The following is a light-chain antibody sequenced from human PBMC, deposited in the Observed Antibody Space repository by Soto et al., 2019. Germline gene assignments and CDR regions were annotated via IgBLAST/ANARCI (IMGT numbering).Light chain of an antibody. Sequence: AIRMTQSPSSLSASTGDRVTITCRASQGISSYLAWYQQKPGKAPKLLIYAASTLQSGVPSRFSGSGSGTDFTLTISCLQSEDFATYYCQQYYSYPLTFGRGTKADIK. V-gene: IGKV1-8*01. CDR2: AAS. CDR3: QQYYSYPLT. CDR1: QGISSY. J-gene: IGKJ4*01.